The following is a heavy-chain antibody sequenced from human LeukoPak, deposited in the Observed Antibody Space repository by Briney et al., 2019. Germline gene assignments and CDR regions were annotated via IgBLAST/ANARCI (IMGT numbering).Heavy chain of an antibody. CDR1: GGSISSDGYS. CDR3: ARLVCGGGSCPAEFDY. V-gene: IGHV4-30-2*01. CDR2: IYPSGST. J-gene: IGHJ4*02. Sequence: SETLSLTCAVSGGSISSDGYSWSWIRQPPGKGLEWIGYIYPSGSTYYNPSLKSRVTISVDRSKNQFSLKLNSVTAADTAVYYCARLVCGGGSCPAEFDYWGQGTLVTVSS. D-gene: IGHD2-15*01.